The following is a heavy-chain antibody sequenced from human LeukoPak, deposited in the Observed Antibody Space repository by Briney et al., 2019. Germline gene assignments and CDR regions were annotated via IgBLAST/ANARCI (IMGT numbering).Heavy chain of an antibody. CDR2: MKSDGST. J-gene: IGHJ1*01. CDR3: ARAPSEIGGYYPEYFRH. Sequence: GGSLRLSCAASGFTFSSYWMHWVRQAPGKGLVWVSRMKSDGSTRYADSVKGRFTISRDNAKNTVSLQMTSLRAEDTGVYYCARAPSEIGGYYPEYFRHWGQGTLVIVSS. CDR1: GFTFSSYW. V-gene: IGHV3-74*01. D-gene: IGHD3-22*01.